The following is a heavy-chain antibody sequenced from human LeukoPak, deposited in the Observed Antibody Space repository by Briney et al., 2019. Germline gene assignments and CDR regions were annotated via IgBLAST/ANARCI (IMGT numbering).Heavy chain of an antibody. D-gene: IGHD2-8*01. CDR2: IYYSGST. J-gene: IGHJ5*02. CDR1: GGSISSGGYY. Sequence: SETLSLTCTASGGSISSGGYYWSWIRQHPGKGLEWIGYIYYSGSTYYNPSLKSRVTISVDTSKNQFSLKLSSVTAADTAVYYCARGIPQDIVLMVYAPPYNWFDPWGQGTLVTVSS. CDR3: ARGIPQDIVLMVYAPPYNWFDP. V-gene: IGHV4-31*03.